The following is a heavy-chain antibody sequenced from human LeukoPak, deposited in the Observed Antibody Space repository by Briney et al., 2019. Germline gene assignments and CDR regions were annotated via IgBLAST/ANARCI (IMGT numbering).Heavy chain of an antibody. Sequence: GASVKLSCKASGYTFTRYYMHWVRQAPGQGLEWMGMINPSGGDTTYAQKLQGRDTMTRDTSTSTVYMELSSLRSEDTAVYYCARENGGEDYWGQGTLVTVSS. CDR1: GYTFTRYY. D-gene: IGHD2-21*01. CDR3: ARENGGEDY. V-gene: IGHV1-46*01. J-gene: IGHJ4*02. CDR2: INPSGGDT.